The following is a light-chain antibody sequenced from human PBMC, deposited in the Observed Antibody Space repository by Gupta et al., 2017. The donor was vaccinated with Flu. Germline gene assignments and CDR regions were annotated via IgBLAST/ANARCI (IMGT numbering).Light chain of an antibody. V-gene: IGLV3-10*01. CDR3: SSIDTSGARYV. CDR2: DDT. J-gene: IGLJ1*01. CDR1: ALAKKF. Sequence: GQTATISCYGDALAKKFVYWYQQKSGPAPVLVIYDDTKRPSGIPERFAGSNSGTMATLPISGDPVDDEGYYYCSSIDTSGARYVFGDGTKVTVL.